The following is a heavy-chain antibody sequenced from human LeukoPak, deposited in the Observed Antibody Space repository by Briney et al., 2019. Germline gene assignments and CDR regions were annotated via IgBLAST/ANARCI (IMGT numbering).Heavy chain of an antibody. D-gene: IGHD3-9*01. CDR1: GFTFSSYD. Sequence: GGSLRLSCAASGFTFSSYDMHWVRQATGKGLEWVSAIGYGGDTHYSGSVKGRFTISRENAKNSLYLQMNSLGAGDTAVYYCARGPLHYDILTGYRGRAFDIWGQGTMVTVSS. J-gene: IGHJ3*02. CDR3: ARGPLHYDILTGYRGRAFDI. V-gene: IGHV3-13*04. CDR2: IGYGGDT.